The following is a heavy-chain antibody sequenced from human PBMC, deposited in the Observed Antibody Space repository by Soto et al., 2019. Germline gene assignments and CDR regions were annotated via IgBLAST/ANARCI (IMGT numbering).Heavy chain of an antibody. J-gene: IGHJ6*03. CDR1: GFTFSSYG. V-gene: IGHV3-30*18. CDR2: ISYDGSNK. Sequence: GGSLRLSCAASGFTFSSYGMHWVRQAPGKGLEWVAVISYDGSNKYYADSVKGRFTISRDNSKNTLYLQMNSLRAEDTAVYYCAKEGRDIVVVPAANNYYYMDVWGKGTTVTVSS. D-gene: IGHD2-2*01. CDR3: AKEGRDIVVVPAANNYYYMDV.